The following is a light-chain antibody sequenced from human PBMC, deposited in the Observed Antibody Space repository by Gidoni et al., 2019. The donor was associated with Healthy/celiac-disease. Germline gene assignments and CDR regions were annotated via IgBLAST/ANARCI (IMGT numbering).Light chain of an antibody. Sequence: EIQMTQSPSSLSASVGDRVTITCHASQDISNYLNWYQQKPGKAPKLLIYDASNLETGVPSRFSGSGSGTDFTFTISSLQPEDIATYYCQQYDNLQLTFGGGTKVEIK. V-gene: IGKV1-33*01. J-gene: IGKJ4*01. CDR3: QQYDNLQLT. CDR1: QDISNY. CDR2: DAS.